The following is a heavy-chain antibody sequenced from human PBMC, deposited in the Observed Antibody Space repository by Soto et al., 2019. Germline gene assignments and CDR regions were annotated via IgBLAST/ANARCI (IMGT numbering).Heavy chain of an antibody. CDR1: GGTFRSYV. CDR2: IIPIFGTA. V-gene: IGHV1-69*01. J-gene: IGHJ4*02. D-gene: IGHD4-4*01. CDR3: ARAIPYCNYPHNFDY. Sequence: QVQLVQSGAEVKKPGSSVKVSCKASGGTFRSYVITWVRQAPGQGLEWMGGIIPIFGTANYAQKFQGRVTITADESTSTAYMELSSLRSEDTAVYYWARAIPYCNYPHNFDYWGQGTLVAVSS.